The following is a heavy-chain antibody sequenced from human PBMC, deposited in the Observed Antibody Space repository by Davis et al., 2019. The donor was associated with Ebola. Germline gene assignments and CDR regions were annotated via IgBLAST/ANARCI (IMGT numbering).Heavy chain of an antibody. CDR3: ATEFNGGQGAMDV. J-gene: IGHJ6*02. CDR2: IWDNGVTK. CDR1: GFNFNKHV. V-gene: IGHV3-33*03. Sequence: PGGSLRLSCAASGFNFNKHVMHWVRQAPGKGLEWVALIWDNGVTKYHADSVKGRFTISRDNSENTLYLQMNSLRVEDTAVYYCATEFNGGQGAMDVGGQGTTVTVSS.